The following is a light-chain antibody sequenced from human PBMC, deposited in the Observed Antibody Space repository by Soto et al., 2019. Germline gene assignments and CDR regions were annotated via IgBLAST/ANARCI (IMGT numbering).Light chain of an antibody. CDR3: QQLNSFPIP. V-gene: IGKV1-9*01. J-gene: IGKJ3*01. CDR2: GAS. CDR1: QGIANF. Sequence: IQLTQSPSSLSASVGDRVTISCRASQGIANFLAWYQQKPGKAPKLLIYGASTLQSGVPSRFSGSGSGTDFTLTIICLQPEDFATYYCQQLNSFPIPFGPGTKVDIK.